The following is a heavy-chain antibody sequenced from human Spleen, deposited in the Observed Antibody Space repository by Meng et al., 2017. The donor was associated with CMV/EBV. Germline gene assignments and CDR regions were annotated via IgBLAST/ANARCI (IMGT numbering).Heavy chain of an antibody. V-gene: IGHV3-9*01. Sequence: SLKISCAASGFTFDVYAMHWVRQAPGKGLEWVSGISWYTGSIAYAESVQGRFTISRDNAKNSLYLQMSSLTAEDTAVYYCTKDRGSGSNYRGPYQYGMDVWGQGTTVTVSS. CDR3: TKDRGSGSNYRGPYQYGMDV. J-gene: IGHJ6*02. D-gene: IGHD3-10*01. CDR2: ISWYTGSI. CDR1: GFTFDVYA.